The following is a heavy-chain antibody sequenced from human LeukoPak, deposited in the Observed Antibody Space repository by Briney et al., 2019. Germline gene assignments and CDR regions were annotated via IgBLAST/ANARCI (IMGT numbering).Heavy chain of an antibody. J-gene: IGHJ4*02. CDR3: ARGPRGISPSFDY. V-gene: IGHV4-4*07. CDR1: GGXISSYY. CDR2: IYSSGST. Sequence: SETLSLTCTVSGGXISSYYCSWIRQPAGKGLEWIGRIYSSGSTNYNPSLKSRVSMSVDTSKNQFSLKLSSVTAADTAVFYCARGPRGISPSFDYWGQGTLVTVSS.